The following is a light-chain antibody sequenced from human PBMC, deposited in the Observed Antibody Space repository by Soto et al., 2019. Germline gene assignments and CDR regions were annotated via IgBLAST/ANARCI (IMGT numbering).Light chain of an antibody. CDR3: QQSYSSPET. V-gene: IGKV1-39*01. Sequence: DIQMTQSPSSLSASVGDRVTITCRASQSIDNYLNWYQQKPGKAPNLLIYAASTLLSGVPSRFSGRGSGTHFTITIRSLQPEDFSTSYCQQSYSSPETFGQGTKVEIK. CDR2: AAS. CDR1: QSIDNY. J-gene: IGKJ1*01.